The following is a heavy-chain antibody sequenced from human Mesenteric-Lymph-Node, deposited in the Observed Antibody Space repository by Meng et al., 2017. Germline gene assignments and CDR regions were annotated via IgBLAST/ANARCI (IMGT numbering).Heavy chain of an antibody. CDR1: GASISSGNG. Sequence: QVALQESGTGRGKPSGPPPPTCAVSGASISSGNGWSWVRQPPGKGLECIGEIYHSGSTNYNPSLKSRVTISVDKSKNQFSLKLSSVTAADTAVYYCVRGDTIIRGVIGYWGQGSLVTVSS. J-gene: IGHJ4*02. D-gene: IGHD3-10*01. CDR2: IYHSGST. V-gene: IGHV4-4*02. CDR3: VRGDTIIRGVIGY.